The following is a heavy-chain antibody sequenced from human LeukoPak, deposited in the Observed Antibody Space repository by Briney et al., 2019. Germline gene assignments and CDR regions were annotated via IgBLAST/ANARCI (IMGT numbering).Heavy chain of an antibody. D-gene: IGHD2-2*02. CDR1: GFTFSSFA. V-gene: IGHV3-23*05. J-gene: IGHJ4*02. CDR2: IYGSNNNT. CDR3: AKGISGSCYTGLGF. Sequence: GGSLRLSCAASGFTFSSFAMGWVRLAPGKGLQWISCIYGSNNNTYYTDSVTGRFTISRDNSKTTLFLQMNSLRAEDTAVYYCAKGISGSCYTGLGFWGRGTLVTVSS.